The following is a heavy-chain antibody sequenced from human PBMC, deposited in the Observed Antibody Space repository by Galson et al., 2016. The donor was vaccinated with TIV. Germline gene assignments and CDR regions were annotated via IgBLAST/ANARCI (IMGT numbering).Heavy chain of an antibody. CDR3: ARWRGRQSEFDS. J-gene: IGHJ4*02. V-gene: IGHV3-7*01. CDR2: MKEEGTEQ. CDR1: GFSFIDYS. D-gene: IGHD5-24*01. Sequence: SLRLSCAASGFSFIDYSMSWVRQAPGTGPEWVASMKEEGTEQYNVNAVKGRFTISRDGAGNSVYLQMNSLGVEDTAVYFCARWRGRQSEFDSWGQGTLVTVSA.